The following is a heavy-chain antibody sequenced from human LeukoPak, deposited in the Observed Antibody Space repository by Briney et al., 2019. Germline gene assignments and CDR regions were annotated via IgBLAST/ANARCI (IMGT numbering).Heavy chain of an antibody. CDR2: INHSGST. CDR3: ARRRRIAAARRNAFDI. D-gene: IGHD6-13*01. CDR1: GGSFSGYY. V-gene: IGHV4-34*01. J-gene: IGHJ3*02. Sequence: PSETLSLTCAVYGGSFSGYYWSWIRQPPGKGLEWIGEINHSGSTNYNPSLKSRRSISASTTKNQISHKLSSRPAADTAVYYCARRRRIAAARRNAFDIWGQGTMVTVSS.